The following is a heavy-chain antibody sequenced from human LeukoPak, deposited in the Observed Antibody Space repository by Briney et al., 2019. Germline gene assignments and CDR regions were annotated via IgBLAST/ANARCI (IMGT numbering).Heavy chain of an antibody. J-gene: IGHJ4*02. CDR1: GGSINSYW. V-gene: IGHV4-4*07. CDR2: IYTTGMT. D-gene: IGHD3-16*02. CDR3: ARAGYTISSYRFDY. Sequence: SESLSLTCSVSGGSINSYWWSWIRQPAGKGLEFIGRIYTTGMTNYNPSLKSRVSMSVDTSKNHFSLELRSVTAADTAVYFCARAGYTISSYRFDYWGQGALVTVSS.